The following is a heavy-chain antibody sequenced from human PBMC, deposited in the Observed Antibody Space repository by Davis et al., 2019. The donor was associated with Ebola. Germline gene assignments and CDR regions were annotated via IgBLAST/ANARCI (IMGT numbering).Heavy chain of an antibody. J-gene: IGHJ6*02. D-gene: IGHD6-19*01. V-gene: IGHV4-59*01. CDR1: GGSISKNF. CDR2: VNYRGTT. Sequence: SETLSLTCSVSGGSISKNFWNWIRQPPGKGLEWIGYVNYRGTTNYNPSLKNRVTISVDTSENQFALKLTSVTAEDTAVYFCARDDGSGWPYGMDVWGQGTVVTVSS. CDR3: ARDDGSGWPYGMDV.